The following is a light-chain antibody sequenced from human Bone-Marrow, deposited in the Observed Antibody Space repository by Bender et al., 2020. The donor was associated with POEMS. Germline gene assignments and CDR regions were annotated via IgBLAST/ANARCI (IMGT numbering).Light chain of an antibody. Sequence: QSVLTQPPSLSGTPGQRVTISCSGSGYNVGGYPVNWYQQLPGTAPRLLIYTNNERPSGVPDRFSGSKSGTSASLAITGLQSDDEAIYFCVAWDASLKAWVFGGGTKLTVL. J-gene: IGLJ3*02. V-gene: IGLV1-44*01. CDR2: TNN. CDR1: GYNVGGYP. CDR3: VAWDASLKAWV.